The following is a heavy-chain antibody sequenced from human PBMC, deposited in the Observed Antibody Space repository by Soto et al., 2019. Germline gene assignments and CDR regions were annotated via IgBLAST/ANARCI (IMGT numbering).Heavy chain of an antibody. Sequence: SETLSLTCTVSGGSISSGSYFWGWIRQPPGKGLEWIGSIYYSGSTSYNTSLRSRVTMSVDTSKNQFSLKLSSVSAAYTALYYCARHTGYSSGKRWFDPWGQGTLVTVSS. CDR2: IYYSGST. V-gene: IGHV4-39*01. D-gene: IGHD6-19*01. CDR1: GGSISSGSYF. J-gene: IGHJ5*02. CDR3: ARHTGYSSGKRWFDP.